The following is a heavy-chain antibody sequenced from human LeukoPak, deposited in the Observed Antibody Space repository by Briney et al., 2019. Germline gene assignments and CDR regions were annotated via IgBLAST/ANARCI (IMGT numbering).Heavy chain of an antibody. V-gene: IGHV3-23*01. CDR1: GFTFSSYA. Sequence: GSLRLSCAASGFTFSSYAMSWVRQAPGKGLEWVSSIIISGGRPYNADSVKGRFTISRDNSKNTLYLQMNSLRAEDTAVYYCTKGPYYYDSSGYSRRWFDPWGQGTLVTVSS. CDR3: TKGPYYYDSSGYSRRWFDP. D-gene: IGHD3-22*01. J-gene: IGHJ5*02. CDR2: IIISGGRP.